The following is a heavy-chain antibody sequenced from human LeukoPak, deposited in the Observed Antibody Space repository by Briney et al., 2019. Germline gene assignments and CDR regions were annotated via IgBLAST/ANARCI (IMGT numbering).Heavy chain of an antibody. CDR2: INHSGST. Sequence: SETLSLTCTVSGGSISSSTYYWGWIRQPPGKGLEWIGEINHSGSTNSNPSLKSRVTISIDTSKNQFSLKLSSVTAADTAVYYCARGPDCSGGSCTHRPIDYWDQGTLVTVSS. V-gene: IGHV4-39*07. J-gene: IGHJ4*02. D-gene: IGHD2-15*01. CDR3: ARGPDCSGGSCTHRPIDY. CDR1: GGSISSSTYY.